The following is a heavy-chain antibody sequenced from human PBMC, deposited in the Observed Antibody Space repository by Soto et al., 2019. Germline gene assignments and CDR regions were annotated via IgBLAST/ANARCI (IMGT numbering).Heavy chain of an antibody. J-gene: IGHJ5*02. CDR2: IIPIFGTA. D-gene: IGHD3-3*01. CDR3: ATAGRFTIFGVVTGWFDP. CDR1: GGTFSSYA. V-gene: IGHV1-69*01. Sequence: QVQLVQSGAEVKKPGSSVKVSCKASGGTFSSYAISWVRQAPGQGLEWMGGIIPIFGTANYAQKFQDRVTITADESTSTAYMELSSLRSEDTAVYYCATAGRFTIFGVVTGWFDPWGQGTLVTVSS.